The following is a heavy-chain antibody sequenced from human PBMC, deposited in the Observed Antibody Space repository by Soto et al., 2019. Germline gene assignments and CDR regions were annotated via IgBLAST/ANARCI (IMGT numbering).Heavy chain of an antibody. V-gene: IGHV5-10-1*04. CDR1: GYRFSDYW. J-gene: IGHJ3*02. D-gene: IGHD3-3*01. CDR3: ANLDFTFGSVDVFDI. CDR2: IDPSDSFT. Sequence: LKISCQGSGYRFSDYWIHWVRQVPGKGLEWMGKIDPSDSFTTYSPSFQGRVAISVDKSINTAFLRWTGLKSSDTAMYCCANLDFTFGSVDVFDIWGQGTMVTVSS.